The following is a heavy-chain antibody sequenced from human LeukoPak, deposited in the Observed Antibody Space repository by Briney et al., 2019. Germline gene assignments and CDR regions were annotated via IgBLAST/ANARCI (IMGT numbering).Heavy chain of an antibody. CDR3: AAAESYCGGDCSTNWYFGL. CDR1: GGSISRSKYN. J-gene: IGHJ2*01. Sequence: SETLSLTCTVSGGSISRSKYNWGWIRQPPRKGLEWIGNIYYTGNTYYSPSLKSRVTVSVGTSENQFSLRLSSVNPADTAVYFCAAAESYCGGDCSTNWYFGLWGRGTLVTVSS. CDR2: IYYTGNT. D-gene: IGHD2-21*02. V-gene: IGHV4-39*01.